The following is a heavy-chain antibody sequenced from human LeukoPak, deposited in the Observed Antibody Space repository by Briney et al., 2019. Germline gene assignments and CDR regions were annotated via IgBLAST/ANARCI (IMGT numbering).Heavy chain of an antibody. CDR1: GDSISSGDYH. J-gene: IGHJ5*02. CDR2: IYYTGST. CDR3: ASDIVQPYSSSSGWFDP. Sequence: PSETLSLTCTVSGDSISSGDYHWTWLRQPPGKGLEWIVYIYYTGSTDYNPSLKSRVTISVDTSKNQFSLKLSSVTDADTAVYYCASDIVQPYSSSSGWFDPWGQGTLVTVSS. V-gene: IGHV4-30-4*01. D-gene: IGHD6-13*01.